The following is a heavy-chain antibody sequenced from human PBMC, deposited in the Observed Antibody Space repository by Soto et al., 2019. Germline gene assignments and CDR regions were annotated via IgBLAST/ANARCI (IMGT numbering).Heavy chain of an antibody. D-gene: IGHD1-26*01. Sequence: CGAAEVSITSYGTHRVSKAPGKGLEWVAVIWYDGSNKYYVDSVKGRFTISRDKSKNTLYLQMNSLRVEDTAVYYCARAANQWELPNIAYWGQGTLVTVSS. CDR1: EVSITSYG. J-gene: IGHJ4*02. V-gene: IGHV3-33*08. CDR3: ARAANQWELPNIAY. CDR2: IWYDGSNK.